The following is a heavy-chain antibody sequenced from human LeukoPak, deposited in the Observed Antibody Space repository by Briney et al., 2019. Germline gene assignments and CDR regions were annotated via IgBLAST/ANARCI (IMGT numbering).Heavy chain of an antibody. CDR3: AKRGDCSGTCTYDY. Sequence: GGSLRLSCAASGFTFSNYAIHWVRQAPGKGLEWVSIVGGGGVKTYYADSVKGRFTISRDNSKNTVYLQMNSLRAEDTAVYYCAKRGDCSGTCTYDYWGQGTLVTVSS. J-gene: IGHJ4*02. CDR1: GFTFSNYA. CDR2: VGGGGVKT. V-gene: IGHV3-23*01. D-gene: IGHD2-2*01.